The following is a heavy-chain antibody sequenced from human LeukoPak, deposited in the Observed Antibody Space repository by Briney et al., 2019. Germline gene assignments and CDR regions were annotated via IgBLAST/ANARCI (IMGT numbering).Heavy chain of an antibody. J-gene: IGHJ6*03. V-gene: IGHV1-18*01. D-gene: IGHD6-6*01. CDR1: GYTFTSYG. Sequence: ASVKVSCKASGYTFTSYGISWVRQAPGQGLEWMGWISAYNGNTNYAQKLQGRVTMTTDTSTSTAYMELSSLRSEDTAVYYCARGPSGSSSTIDYYYYYMDVWGKGTTVTVSS. CDR2: ISAYNGNT. CDR3: ARGPSGSSSTIDYYYYYMDV.